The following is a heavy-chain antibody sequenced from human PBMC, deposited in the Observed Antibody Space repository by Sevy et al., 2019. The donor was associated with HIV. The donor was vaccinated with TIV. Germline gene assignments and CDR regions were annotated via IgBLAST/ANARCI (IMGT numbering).Heavy chain of an antibody. Sequence: GGSLRLSCAASGFTFSSYSMNWVRQAPGKGLEWVSSISSSSSYIYYADSMKGRFTISRDNAKNSLYLQMNSLRAEDTAVYYCARDREEKFDYWGQGTLVTVSS. CDR2: ISSSSSYI. CDR1: GFTFSSYS. CDR3: ARDREEKFDY. D-gene: IGHD1-26*01. J-gene: IGHJ4*02. V-gene: IGHV3-21*01.